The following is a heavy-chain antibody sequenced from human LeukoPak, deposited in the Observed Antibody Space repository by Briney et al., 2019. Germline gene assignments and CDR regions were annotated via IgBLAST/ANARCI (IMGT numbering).Heavy chain of an antibody. CDR1: GGSISSYY. CDR3: ARPRRRGGYNFGAFDI. V-gene: IGHV4-59*08. Sequence: SETLSLTCTVSGGSISSYYWSWIRQPPGKGLEWIGYIYYSGSTNYNPSLKSRVTISVDTSKNQFSLKLSSVTAADTAVYYCARPRRRGGYNFGAFDIWGQGTMVTVSS. D-gene: IGHD5-24*01. J-gene: IGHJ3*02. CDR2: IYYSGST.